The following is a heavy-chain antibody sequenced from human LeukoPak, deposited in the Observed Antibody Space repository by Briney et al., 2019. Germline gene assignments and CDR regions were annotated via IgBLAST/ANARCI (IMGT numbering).Heavy chain of an antibody. CDR2: ISSSSSYI. J-gene: IGHJ3*02. V-gene: IGHV3-21*01. CDR1: GFTLSSYS. Sequence: GGSLRLSCAASGFTLSSYSMNWVRQAPGKGLEWVSSISSSSSYIYYADSVKGRFTISRDNAKNSLYLQMNSLRAEDTAVYYCARADVYYYDSGGYPDAFDIWGQGTMVTVSS. CDR3: ARADVYYYDSGGYPDAFDI. D-gene: IGHD3-22*01.